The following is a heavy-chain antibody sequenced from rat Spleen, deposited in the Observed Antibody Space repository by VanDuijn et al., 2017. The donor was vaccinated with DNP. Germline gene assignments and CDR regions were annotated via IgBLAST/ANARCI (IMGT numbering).Heavy chain of an antibody. V-gene: IGHV5-25*01. CDR1: GFTFSNYY. D-gene: IGHD1-1*01. CDR2: ISTSGSRT. CDR3: ARHEGYYSGGAHWYFDF. Sequence: EVQLVESGGGLVQPGRSLKLSCAASGFTFSNYYIAWVRQAPKKGLEWVATISTSGSRTYYPDSVKGRFTFSRDNAMSSLFLQMNSLKSEDTATYYCARHEGYYSGGAHWYFDFWGTGTMVSVSS. J-gene: IGHJ1*01.